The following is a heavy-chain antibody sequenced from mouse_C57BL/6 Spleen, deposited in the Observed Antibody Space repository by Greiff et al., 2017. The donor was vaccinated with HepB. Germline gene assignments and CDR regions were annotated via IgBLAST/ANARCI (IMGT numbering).Heavy chain of an antibody. V-gene: IGHV1-53*01. CDR2: INPSNGGT. CDR1: GYTFTSYW. CDR3: ARWGYGSSYYFDY. Sequence: VQLQQPGTELVKPGASVKLSCKASGYTFTSYWMHWVKQRPGQGLEWIGNINPSNGGTNYNEKFKSKATLTVDKSSSTAYMQLSSLTSEDSAVYYCARWGYGSSYYFDYWGQGTTLTVSS. J-gene: IGHJ2*01. D-gene: IGHD1-1*01.